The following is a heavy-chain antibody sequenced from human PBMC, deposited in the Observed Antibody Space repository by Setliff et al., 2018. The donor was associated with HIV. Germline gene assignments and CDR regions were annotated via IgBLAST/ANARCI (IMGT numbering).Heavy chain of an antibody. CDR2: IYTSGST. CDR1: SGSISSGSYY. D-gene: IGHD3-10*01. Sequence: SETLSLTCTVSSGSISSGSYYWSWIRQPAGKGLEWIGHIYTSGSTNYNPSLKSRVTISVDTSKNQFSLKLSSVTAADTAVYYCARERSALLWKNWFDPWGQGTLVTVSS. J-gene: IGHJ5*02. V-gene: IGHV4-61*09. CDR3: ARERSALLWKNWFDP.